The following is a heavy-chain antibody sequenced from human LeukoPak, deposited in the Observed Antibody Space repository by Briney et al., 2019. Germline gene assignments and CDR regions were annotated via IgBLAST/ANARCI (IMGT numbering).Heavy chain of an antibody. Sequence: SETLSLTCTVSGGSISSSSYYWSWIRQPPGKGLEWIGSIYYSGSTYYNPSLKSRVTISVDTSKNQFSLKLSSVTAADTAVYYCARDPYDSSGYNYWYFDLWGRGTLVTVSS. J-gene: IGHJ2*01. CDR1: GGSISSSSYY. V-gene: IGHV4-39*07. D-gene: IGHD3-22*01. CDR2: IYYSGST. CDR3: ARDPYDSSGYNYWYFDL.